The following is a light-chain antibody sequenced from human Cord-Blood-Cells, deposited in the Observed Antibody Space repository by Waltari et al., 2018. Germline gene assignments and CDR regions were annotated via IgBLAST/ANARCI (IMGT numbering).Light chain of an antibody. J-gene: IGLJ1*01. CDR1: NIGSKS. V-gene: IGLV3-21*04. Sequence: SYVLTQPPSVSVAPGKTARITCGGNNIGSKSVHWHQQKPGQAPVLVIYYDSDRPSGIPERFSGSNSGNTATLTISRVEAGDEADYYCQVWDSSSDPYVFGTGTKVTVL. CDR3: QVWDSSSDPYV. CDR2: YDS.